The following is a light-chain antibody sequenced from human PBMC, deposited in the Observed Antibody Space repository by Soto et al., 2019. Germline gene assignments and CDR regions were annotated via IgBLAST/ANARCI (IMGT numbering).Light chain of an antibody. CDR1: DNDVGVYNY. V-gene: IGLV2-14*01. CDR2: DVT. J-gene: IGLJ3*02. Sequence: QSALTQPVSVSGSPGQSITISCTGTDNDVGVYNYVSWYQQHPGKAPKLIIYDVTNRPSGVSNRFSGSKSGNTASLTISGLQAKDEADYYCSSYTTSTTRVFGGGTKLTVL. CDR3: SSYTTSTTRV.